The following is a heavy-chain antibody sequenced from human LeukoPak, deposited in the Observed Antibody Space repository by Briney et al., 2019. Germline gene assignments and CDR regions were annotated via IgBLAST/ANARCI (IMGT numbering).Heavy chain of an antibody. J-gene: IGHJ6*03. CDR3: ARDGQDYYDRGGYMDV. CDR2: ISSSSNYI. Sequence: GGSLRLSCAASGFSFSSYSMKWVRQAPGKGLEWVSSISSSSNYIYYADSVKGRFTISRDNAKNSLYLQMNSLRAEDTAVYYCARDGQDYYDRGGYMDVWGKGTTVTVSS. V-gene: IGHV3-21*01. CDR1: GFSFSSYS. D-gene: IGHD3-22*01.